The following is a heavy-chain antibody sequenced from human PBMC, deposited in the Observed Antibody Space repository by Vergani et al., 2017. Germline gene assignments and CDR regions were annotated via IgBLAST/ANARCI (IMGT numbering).Heavy chain of an antibody. CDR1: GFTFSDHY. Sequence: QVQLVESGGGLVKAGGSLRLSCAASGFTFSDHYMSWIRQAPGKGLEWVSFISSSGNTKYYADSVRGRFTISMDNAKKSLCLKINSLRVEDTAVYYCARLQKGYISSVDFWGQGTLVTVSS. V-gene: IGHV3-11*01. CDR2: ISSSGNTK. D-gene: IGHD5-24*01. CDR3: ARLQKGYISSVDF. J-gene: IGHJ4*02.